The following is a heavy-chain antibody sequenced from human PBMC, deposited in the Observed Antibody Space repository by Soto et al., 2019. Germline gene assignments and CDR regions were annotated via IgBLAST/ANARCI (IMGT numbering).Heavy chain of an antibody. J-gene: IGHJ5*02. CDR1: GGSISSYY. CDR3: AREGIAVAGIHSNWFDP. CDR2: IYYSGST. Sequence: SETLSLTCTVSGGSISSYYWSWIRQPPGKGLEWIGYIYYSGSTNYNPSLKSRVTISVDTSKNQFSLKLSSVTAADTAVYYCAREGIAVAGIHSNWFDPWGQGTLVTVSS. D-gene: IGHD6-19*01. V-gene: IGHV4-59*01.